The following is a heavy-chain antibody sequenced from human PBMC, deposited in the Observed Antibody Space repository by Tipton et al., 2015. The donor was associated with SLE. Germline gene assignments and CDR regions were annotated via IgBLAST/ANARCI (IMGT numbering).Heavy chain of an antibody. CDR1: GFTFSSYG. CDR3: SGSISFYYGMDV. CDR2: IWYDGSNK. J-gene: IGHJ6*02. D-gene: IGHD2-2*01. Sequence: SLRLSCAASGFTFSSYGMHWVRQAPGKGLEWVAVIWYDGSNKYYADSVKGRFTISRDNSKITLYLQMNSLRAEDTAVYYCSGSISFYYGMDVWGQGTTVTVSS. V-gene: IGHV3-33*08.